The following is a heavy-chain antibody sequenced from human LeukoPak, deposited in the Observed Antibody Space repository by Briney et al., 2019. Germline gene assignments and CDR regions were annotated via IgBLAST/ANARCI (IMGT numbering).Heavy chain of an antibody. CDR2: ISSSSSYI. CDR1: GFTFSSYS. V-gene: IGHV3-21*01. D-gene: IGHD3-10*01. Sequence: GGSLRLSCAASGFTFSSYSMNWVRQAPGKGLEWVSSISSSSSYIYYADSVKGRFTISRDNAKNSLCLQMNSLRAEDTAVYYCARDRYTMVRGGNYYMDVWGKGTTVTVSS. CDR3: ARDRYTMVRGGNYYMDV. J-gene: IGHJ6*03.